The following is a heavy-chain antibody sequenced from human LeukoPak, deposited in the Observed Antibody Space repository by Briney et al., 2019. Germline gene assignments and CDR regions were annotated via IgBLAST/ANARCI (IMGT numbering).Heavy chain of an antibody. CDR3: ARWSGSVTARNYYYYMDV. D-gene: IGHD6-6*01. J-gene: IGHJ6*03. CDR1: GGSVRRGNYY. CDR2: IYTSGTT. V-gene: IGHV4-61*02. Sequence: SETLSLTCTVSGGSVRRGNYYWTWIRRPAGSGLEWIGRIYTSGTTDNNPSLRTRVTISVDASRNQSSLNLSSVTAADTAVYYCARWSGSVTARNYYYYMDVWGEGTTVTVSS.